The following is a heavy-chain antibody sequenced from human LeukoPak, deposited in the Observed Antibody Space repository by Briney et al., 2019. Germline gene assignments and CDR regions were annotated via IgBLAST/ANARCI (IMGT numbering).Heavy chain of an antibody. CDR1: GYTFTSYD. Sequence: ASVKVSCKASGYTFTSYDINWVRQATGRGLEWMGWMNPNSGNTGYAQKFQGRVTMTRNTSISTAYMELSSLRSEDTAVYYCARGFEDGDDDYDSSGYYYLFDYWGQGTLVTVSS. CDR2: MNPNSGNT. CDR3: ARGFEDGDDDYDSSGYYYLFDY. V-gene: IGHV1-8*01. J-gene: IGHJ4*02. D-gene: IGHD3-22*01.